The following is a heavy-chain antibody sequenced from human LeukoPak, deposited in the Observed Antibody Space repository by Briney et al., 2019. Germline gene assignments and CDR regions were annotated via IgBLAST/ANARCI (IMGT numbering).Heavy chain of an antibody. CDR1: GFTFTSYS. CDR2: INDNGAKT. CDR3: AKGHGVVTFNELFS. D-gene: IGHD2-21*02. Sequence: GGSLRLSCAASGFTFTSYSMNWVRQPPGKGLEWVSGINDNGAKTFYADSVKGRLTISRDNSRSTLYLQMNNLRADDTAVYYCAKGHGVVTFNELFSWGQGTLVTVSS. V-gene: IGHV3-23*01. J-gene: IGHJ4*02.